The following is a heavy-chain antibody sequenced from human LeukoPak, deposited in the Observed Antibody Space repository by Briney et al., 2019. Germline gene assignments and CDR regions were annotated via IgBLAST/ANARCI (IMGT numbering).Heavy chain of an antibody. CDR2: ISYEGSNK. D-gene: IGHD4-17*01. CDR1: GFTFSNFA. V-gene: IGHV3-30-3*01. J-gene: IGHJ4*02. Sequence: GGSLRLSCAASGFTFSNFAMHWVRQAPGKGLEWVAVISYEGSNKYYTDSVEGRFTISRDNSKNTLFLQMNSLRAEDTAVYYCARGGTVTTYLDYWGQGTLVTVSS. CDR3: ARGGTVTTYLDY.